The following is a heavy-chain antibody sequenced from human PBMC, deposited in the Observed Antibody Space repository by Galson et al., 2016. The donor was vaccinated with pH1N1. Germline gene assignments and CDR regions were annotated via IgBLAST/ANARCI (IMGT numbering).Heavy chain of an antibody. V-gene: IGHV5-51*01. CDR3: ARQNDYGDYRGDAFDI. CDR2: IYLGGSLI. D-gene: IGHD4-17*01. Sequence: QSGAEVKKPGESLKISCKGSGSRFPSSWIGWVRQMPGKGLEWMGIIYLGGSLIRYRPSFQGQVTISADKSVNIVYLEWGSLKASDTAMYYCARQNDYGDYRGDAFDIWGQGTMVTVSS. CDR1: GSRFPSSW. J-gene: IGHJ3*02.